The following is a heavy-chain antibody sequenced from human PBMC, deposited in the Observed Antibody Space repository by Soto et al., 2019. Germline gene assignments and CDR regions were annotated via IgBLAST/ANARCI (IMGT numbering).Heavy chain of an antibody. CDR2: IYYSGST. CDR1: GVSISSGDYY. CDR3: AREGRYSSSWYWRYGMDV. V-gene: IGHV4-30-4*01. D-gene: IGHD6-13*01. Sequence: SETLSLTCTVSGVSISSGDYYWSWIRQPPGKGLEWIGYIYYSGSTYYNPSLKSRVTISVDTSKNQFSLKLSSVTAADTAVYYCAREGRYSSSWYWRYGMDVWGQGTTVTVSS. J-gene: IGHJ6*02.